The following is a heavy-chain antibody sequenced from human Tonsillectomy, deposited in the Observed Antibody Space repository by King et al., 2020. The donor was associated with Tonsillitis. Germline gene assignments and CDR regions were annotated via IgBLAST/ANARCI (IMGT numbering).Heavy chain of an antibody. V-gene: IGHV1-69*06. CDR2: IIVMFGTT. Sequence: VQLVQSGAEVKKPGSSVKVSCKAFGGIFSSYAISWVRQAPGQGLEWMGGIIVMFGTTNYAQKFQGRVTITADKSTNTAYMELSSLRSEDTAVYYCAREGVNYYDSSGWDYWGQGTLVTVSS. CDR3: AREGVNYYDSSGWDY. J-gene: IGHJ4*02. CDR1: GGIFSSYA. D-gene: IGHD3-22*01.